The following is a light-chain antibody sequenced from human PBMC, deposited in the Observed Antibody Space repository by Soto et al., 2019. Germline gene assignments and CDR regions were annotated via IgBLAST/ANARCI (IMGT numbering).Light chain of an antibody. J-gene: IGLJ2*01. CDR2: GNS. V-gene: IGLV1-40*01. Sequence: QSVLTQPPAVSGAPGQRVTISCTGSSSNIGAGYDVHWYQQLPGTAPKLLIYGNSNRPSGVPDRFSGSKSGTSASLAITGLQADDEDDYSCQSSDSSLSGVVFGGGTKLTVL. CDR1: SSNIGAGYD. CDR3: QSSDSSLSGVV.